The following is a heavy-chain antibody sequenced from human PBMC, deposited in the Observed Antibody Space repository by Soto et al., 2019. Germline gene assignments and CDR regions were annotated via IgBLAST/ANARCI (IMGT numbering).Heavy chain of an antibody. CDR1: GFTFSNYW. V-gene: IGHV3-74*01. CDR2: IKFDGSNT. Sequence: PGGSLRLSCAASGFTFSNYWMHWVRQAPGKGLVWVSRIKFDGSNTDYADSVKGRFTISRDNAKNTLYLQMNSLRAEDTTLYYCARGVPNYYAMGVWGQGTTVTVSS. CDR3: ARGVPNYYAMGV. J-gene: IGHJ6*02.